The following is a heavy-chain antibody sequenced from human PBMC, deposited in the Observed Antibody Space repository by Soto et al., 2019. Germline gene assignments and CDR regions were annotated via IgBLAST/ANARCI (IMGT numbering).Heavy chain of an antibody. CDR1: GYTFASHY. Sequence: QVQLVQSGAEVKKPGASVKVSCQASGYTFASHYIHWVRQAPGQGLDWMGVINPNGGNTRYAQRFQDRLTLTTDTPTNTVYLDLSSLSSDDTAVYYCGRDTSGLDYWGQGTLVTVSS. J-gene: IGHJ4*02. V-gene: IGHV1-46*01. CDR3: GRDTSGLDY. CDR2: INPNGGNT.